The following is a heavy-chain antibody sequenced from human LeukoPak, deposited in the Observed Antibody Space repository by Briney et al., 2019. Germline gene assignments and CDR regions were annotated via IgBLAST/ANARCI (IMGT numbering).Heavy chain of an antibody. CDR2: INHSGST. J-gene: IGHJ4*02. V-gene: IGHV4-34*01. Sequence: SETLSLTCAVYGGSFSGYYWSWIRQPPGKGLEWIGEINHSGSTNYNPSLKSRVIISVDTSKNQFSLKLSSVTAADTAVYYCARVALAYCSGGSCYFDYWGQGTLVTVSS. D-gene: IGHD2-15*01. CDR1: GGSFSGYY. CDR3: ARVALAYCSGGSCYFDY.